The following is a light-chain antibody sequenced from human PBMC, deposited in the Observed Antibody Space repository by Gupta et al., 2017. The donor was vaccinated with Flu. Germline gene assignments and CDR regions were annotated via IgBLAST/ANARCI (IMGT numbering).Light chain of an antibody. Sequence: DIVMTQPPDSLAVSLGARATINCKSSQSVLYSSNNRNYLAWYQQRPGQSPKLLIYWASTRESGVPDRFSGSGSGTDFTLTISSLQAEDVAVYYCQQYYSIPLTFGGGTNVEIK. CDR3: QQYYSIPLT. CDR1: QSVLYSSNNRNY. J-gene: IGKJ4*01. V-gene: IGKV4-1*01. CDR2: WAS.